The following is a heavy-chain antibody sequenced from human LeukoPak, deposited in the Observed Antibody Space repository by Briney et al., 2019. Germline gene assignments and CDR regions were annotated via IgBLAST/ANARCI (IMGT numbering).Heavy chain of an antibody. CDR1: GFTLSSYN. V-gene: IGHV3-48*01. J-gene: IGHJ4*02. CDR3: TRGLSRELSGWHFGS. CDR2: ISSNSRTI. D-gene: IGHD6-19*01. Sequence: PGGSLRLSCVASGFTLSSYNMNWVRQAPGKGLEWISYISSNSRTIYDVDSVRGRFTISRDNAKNSLFLQMNNLRVEDTAVYYCTRGLSRELSGWHFGSWGQGTLVTVSS.